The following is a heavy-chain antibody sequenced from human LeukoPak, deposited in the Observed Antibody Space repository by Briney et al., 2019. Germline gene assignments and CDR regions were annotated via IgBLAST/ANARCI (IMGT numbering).Heavy chain of an antibody. CDR3: AKPLDSSGYVLDF. J-gene: IGHJ4*02. V-gene: IGHV3-30*02. CDR2: IRYDGSNK. D-gene: IGHD3-22*01. CDR1: GFTFSSYG. Sequence: PGGSLRLSCAASGFTFSSYGMHWVRQAPGKGLGWVAFIRYDGSNKYYADSVKGRFTISRDNFKNTLYLQMNSLRPEDTAVYYCAKPLDSSGYVLDFWGQGTLVTVSS.